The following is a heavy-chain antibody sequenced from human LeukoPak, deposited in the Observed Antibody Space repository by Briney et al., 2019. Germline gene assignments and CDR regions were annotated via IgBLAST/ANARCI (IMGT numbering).Heavy chain of an antibody. D-gene: IGHD5-24*01. CDR3: AREREDGYNSIDY. J-gene: IGHJ4*02. V-gene: IGHV4-30-2*01. CDR2: IYHSGST. CDR1: GGSISSGGYS. Sequence: SQTLSLTCAVSGGSISSGGYSWSWIRQPPGKGLEWIGYIYHSGSTYYNPSLKSRVTISVDRSKNQFSLKLSSVTAADTAVYYCAREREDGYNSIDYWGQGTLVTVSS.